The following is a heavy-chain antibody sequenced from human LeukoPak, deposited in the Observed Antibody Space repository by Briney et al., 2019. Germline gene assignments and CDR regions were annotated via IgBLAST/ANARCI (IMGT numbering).Heavy chain of an antibody. CDR1: TYSISSAYY. J-gene: IGHJ4*02. CDR3: AREGQQLAFDY. V-gene: IGHV4-38-2*02. Sequence: SETLSLTCSVSTYSISSAYYWGWIRQPPGKGLQWIGSIYHSGSTSYNPSLKSRVTISVDTSKNQFSLKLSSVTAADTAVYYCAREGQQLAFDYWGQGTLVTVSS. D-gene: IGHD6-13*01. CDR2: IYHSGST.